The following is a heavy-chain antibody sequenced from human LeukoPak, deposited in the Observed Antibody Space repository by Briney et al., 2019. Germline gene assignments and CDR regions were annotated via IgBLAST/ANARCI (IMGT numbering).Heavy chain of an antibody. CDR1: GYTFTSYY. CDR3: ARGLTIVGATRRDAFDI. V-gene: IGHV1-46*01. CDR2: INPSGGST. D-gene: IGHD1-26*01. Sequence: ASVKVSCKASGYTFTSYYMHWVRQAPGQGLEWMGIINPSGGSTSYAQKFQGRVTMTRDTSTSTVYMELSSLRSEDTAVYYCARGLTIVGATRRDAFDIWGQGTMVTVSS. J-gene: IGHJ3*02.